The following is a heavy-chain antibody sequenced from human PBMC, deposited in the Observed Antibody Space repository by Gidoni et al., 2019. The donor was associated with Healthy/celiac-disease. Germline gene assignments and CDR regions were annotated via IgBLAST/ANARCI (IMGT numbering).Heavy chain of an antibody. Sequence: QVQLLESGGGVVQPGRSLRLPCAASGFTFRSYGLPWVRQAPGKGLEWVAVISNDGSKKYYEDSVKGRFTISRDNSKNTLYLTMNSLRAEDTAVYYGAKGDEDGIAVAMTTYNWFDPWGQGTLVTVSS. J-gene: IGHJ5*02. D-gene: IGHD6-19*01. V-gene: IGHV3-30*18. CDR1: GFTFRSYG. CDR3: AKGDEDGIAVAMTTYNWFDP. CDR2: ISNDGSKK.